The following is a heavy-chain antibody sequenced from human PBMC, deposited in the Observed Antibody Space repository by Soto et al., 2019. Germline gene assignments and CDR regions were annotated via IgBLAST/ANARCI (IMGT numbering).Heavy chain of an antibody. CDR2: ISAYNGNT. Sequence: ASVKVSCKASGYTFTSYGISWVRQAPGQGLEWMGWISAYNGNTNYAQKLQGRVTMTTDTSTSTAYMELRSLRSDDTAVYYCARKLLVGATTLARYDFAYWGQGTDFDFWGQGTLVTVSS. J-gene: IGHJ4*02. CDR3: ARKLLVGATTLARYDFAYWGQGTDFDF. CDR1: GYTFTSYG. V-gene: IGHV1-18*01. D-gene: IGHD1-26*01.